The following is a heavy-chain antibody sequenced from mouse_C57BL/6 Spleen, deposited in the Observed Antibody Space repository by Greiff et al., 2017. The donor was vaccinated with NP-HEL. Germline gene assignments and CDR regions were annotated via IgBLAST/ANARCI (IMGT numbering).Heavy chain of an antibody. CDR1: GFSLTSYG. V-gene: IGHV2-5*01. J-gene: IGHJ2*01. CDR2: IWRGGST. Sequence: QVQLKESGPGLVQPSQSLSITCTVSGFSLTSYGVHWVRQSPGKGLEWLGVIWRGGSTDYNAAFMSRLSITKDNSNSQVFFKMNSLQADDTAIYYCAKDRHLTGTGYFDYWGQGTTLTVSS. CDR3: AKDRHLTGTGYFDY. D-gene: IGHD4-1*01.